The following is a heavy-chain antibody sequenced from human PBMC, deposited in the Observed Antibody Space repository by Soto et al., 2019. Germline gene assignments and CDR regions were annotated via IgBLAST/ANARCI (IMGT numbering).Heavy chain of an antibody. CDR3: ARVSGFCINGVCALDV. D-gene: IGHD2-8*01. CDR2: IYYSGST. CDR1: GGSISSYY. J-gene: IGHJ6*02. V-gene: IGHV4-59*01. Sequence: SETLSLTCTVSGGSISSYYWSWIRQPPGKGLEWIGCIYYSGSTNYNPSLKSRVTISVDTSKNQFSLRLSSVTAADTAVYYCARVSGFCINGVCALDVWGQGTTVTVSS.